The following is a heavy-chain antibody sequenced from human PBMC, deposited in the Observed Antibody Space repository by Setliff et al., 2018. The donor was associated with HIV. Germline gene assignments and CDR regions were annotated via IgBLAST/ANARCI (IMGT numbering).Heavy chain of an antibody. J-gene: IGHJ6*03. CDR2: IYTSGST. CDR1: GGSISDYS. D-gene: IGHD2-2*01. CDR3: ARTSKDIVEVSDANHYHHMDV. Sequence: LSLTCTVSGGSISDYSWSWIRQPAGKGLEWIGGIYTSGSTNYNPSLRSGVTMSVDTSKNQFSLKLSSVTAADTAIYYCARTSKDIVEVSDANHYHHMDVWGRGTTVTVSS. V-gene: IGHV4-4*07.